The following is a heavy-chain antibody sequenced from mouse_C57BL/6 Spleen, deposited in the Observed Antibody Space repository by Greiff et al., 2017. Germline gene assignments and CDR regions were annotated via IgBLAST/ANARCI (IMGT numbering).Heavy chain of an antibody. J-gene: IGHJ2*01. Sequence: QVQLQQSGAELARPGASVKMSCKASGYTFTSYTMHWVKQRPGQGLEWIGYINPSSGYTKYNQKFKDKATLTADKSSSTAYMQLSSLTSEDSAVXYCARDGGLRPFDYWGQGTTLTVSS. V-gene: IGHV1-4*01. CDR3: ARDGGLRPFDY. CDR2: INPSSGYT. D-gene: IGHD2-4*01. CDR1: GYTFTSYT.